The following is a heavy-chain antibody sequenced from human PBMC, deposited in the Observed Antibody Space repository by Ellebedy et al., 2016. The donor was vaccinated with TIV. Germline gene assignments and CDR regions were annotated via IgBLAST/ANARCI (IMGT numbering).Heavy chain of an antibody. J-gene: IGHJ6*02. Sequence: PGGSLRLSCAASGFTFRKYGMYWVRQAPGKGPEWVAFMWYDGDIKYYADSVKGRFTVSGDNAKNTMDLQMNSLRAEDTAVYYCARDRDSSAYYNHYYHNAMDVWGQGTTVTVS. CDR2: MWYDGDIK. V-gene: IGHV3-33*07. CDR3: ARDRDSSAYYNHYYHNAMDV. D-gene: IGHD3-22*01. CDR1: GFTFRKYG.